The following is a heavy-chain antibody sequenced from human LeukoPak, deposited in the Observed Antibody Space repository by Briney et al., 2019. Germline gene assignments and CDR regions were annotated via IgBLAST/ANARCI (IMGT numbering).Heavy chain of an antibody. Sequence: SVKVSCKASGGTFSSYAISWVRQAPGQGFEWMGGIIPIFGTANYAQKFQGRVTITADKSTSTAYMELSSLRSEDTAVYYCAVADYYYYYYMDVWGKGTTVTVSS. J-gene: IGHJ6*03. CDR3: AVADYYYYYYMDV. CDR1: GGTFSSYA. CDR2: IIPIFGTA. D-gene: IGHD6-19*01. V-gene: IGHV1-69*06.